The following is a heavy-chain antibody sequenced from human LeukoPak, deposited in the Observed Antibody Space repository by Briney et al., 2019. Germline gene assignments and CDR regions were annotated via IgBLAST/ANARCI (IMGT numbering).Heavy chain of an antibody. D-gene: IGHD1-26*01. V-gene: IGHV4-34*01. CDR2: INHSGST. J-gene: IGHJ3*02. CDR1: GGSISSFY. CDR3: ASHEGSPPRMVGTPDDAFDI. Sequence: PSETLSLTCTVSGGSISSFYWSWIRQPPGKGLEWIGEINHSGSTNYNPSLKSRVTISVDTSKNQFSLKLSSVTAADTAVYYCASHEGSPPRMVGTPDDAFDIWGQGTMVTVSS.